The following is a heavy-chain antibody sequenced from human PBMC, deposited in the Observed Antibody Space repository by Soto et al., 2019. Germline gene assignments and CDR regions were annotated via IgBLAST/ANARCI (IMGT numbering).Heavy chain of an antibody. J-gene: IGHJ6*02. CDR2: IYYSGST. V-gene: IGHV4-59*01. Sequence: SETLSLTCTGSGGSISSYYWSWIRQPPGKGLEWIGNIYYSGSTNYNPSLKSRVIISVDTSKTQFSLKLSSVTAADTAVYYCANEIQGYGIDVWGQGTTVPVSS. CDR1: GGSISSYY. CDR3: ANEIQGYGIDV.